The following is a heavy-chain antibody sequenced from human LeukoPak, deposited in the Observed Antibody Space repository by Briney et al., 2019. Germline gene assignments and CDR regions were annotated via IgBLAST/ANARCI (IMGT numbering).Heavy chain of an antibody. Sequence: PGGSLRLSCAASGFTFSSYAMSWVRQAPGKGLEWVSGIIATGDSTDYADSVKGRFTISRDNSKNTLYLQMNSLRAEDTAVYYCAAGRIDYWGQGTLVTVSS. CDR2: IIATGDST. CDR1: GFTFSSYA. V-gene: IGHV3-23*01. CDR3: AAGRIDY. D-gene: IGHD6-13*01. J-gene: IGHJ4*02.